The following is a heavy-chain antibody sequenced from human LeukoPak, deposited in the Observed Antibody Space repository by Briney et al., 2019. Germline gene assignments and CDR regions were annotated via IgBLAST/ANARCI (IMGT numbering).Heavy chain of an antibody. Sequence: GGSLRLCCEASGFTFSSYAMHWVRQAPGEGLEWVAVISYDGSNKYYADSVKGRFTISRDNSKNTLYLQMDSLRTEDTAVYFCAKGSAAVRPYYFDNWGQGTLVTVSS. CDR3: AKGSAAVRPYYFDN. D-gene: IGHD3-10*01. CDR1: GFTFSSYA. J-gene: IGHJ4*02. CDR2: ISYDGSNK. V-gene: IGHV3-30-3*01.